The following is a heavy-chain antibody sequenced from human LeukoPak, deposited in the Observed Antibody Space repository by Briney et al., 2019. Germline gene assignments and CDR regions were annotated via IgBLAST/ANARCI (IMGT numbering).Heavy chain of an antibody. CDR1: GYSFTAYY. Sequence: ASVKVSCKPTGYSFTAYYIFLMRQAPGQGLECMGWINLYNGATKYAQRFQSRVTMTRDTSISTAYMELSRLRSDDTATYYCASWAGGNEPVASFDYWGQGTLVTVSS. D-gene: IGHD1-14*01. J-gene: IGHJ4*02. CDR2: INLYNGAT. V-gene: IGHV1-2*02. CDR3: ASWAGGNEPVASFDY.